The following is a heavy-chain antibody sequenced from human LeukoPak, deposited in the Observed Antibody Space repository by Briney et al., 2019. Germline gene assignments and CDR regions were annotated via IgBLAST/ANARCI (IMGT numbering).Heavy chain of an antibody. V-gene: IGHV4-30-2*01. CDR3: ARVGDGYNLPFDY. CDR2: IYHSGST. J-gene: IGHJ4*02. CDR1: GGSISSGGYS. Sequence: PSETLSLTCTVSGGSISSGGYSWSWIRQPPGKGLEWIGYIYHSGSTYYNPSLKSRVTISVDRSKNQFSLKLSSVTAADTAVYYCARVGDGYNLPFDYWGQGTLVTVSS. D-gene: IGHD5-24*01.